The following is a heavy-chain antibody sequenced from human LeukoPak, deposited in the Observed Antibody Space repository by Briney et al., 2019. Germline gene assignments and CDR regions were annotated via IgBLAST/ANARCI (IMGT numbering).Heavy chain of an antibody. CDR1: GGSFSGDF. CDR3: ARDPKIANPSSCIFDY. J-gene: IGHJ4*02. Sequence: SETLSLTCAVYGGSFSGDFWSWIRQSPGKGLEWIGEINHGGSTTYNPSLQSRVTISVDKSKNQFSLKLSSVTAADTAVYYCARDPKIANPSSCIFDYWGQGTLVTVSS. CDR2: INHGGST. V-gene: IGHV4-34*01. D-gene: IGHD6-13*01.